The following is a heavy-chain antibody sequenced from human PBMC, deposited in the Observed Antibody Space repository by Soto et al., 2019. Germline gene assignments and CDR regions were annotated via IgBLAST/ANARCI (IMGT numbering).Heavy chain of an antibody. CDR2: IKQDGSEK. V-gene: IGHV3-7*01. Sequence: PGGSLRLSCAASGFTFSSYWMSWVRQAPGKGLEWVANIKQDGSEKYYVDSVKGRFTISRDNAKNSLYLQMNSLRAEDTAVYYCAREWDDFWSGYQYYDNLTGYYFSRALDYWGQGTLVTVSS. CDR3: AREWDDFWSGYQYYDNLTGYYFSRALDY. D-gene: IGHD3-9*01. J-gene: IGHJ4*02. CDR1: GFTFSSYW.